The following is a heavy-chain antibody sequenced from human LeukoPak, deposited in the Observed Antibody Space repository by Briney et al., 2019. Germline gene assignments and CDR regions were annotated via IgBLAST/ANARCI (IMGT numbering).Heavy chain of an antibody. Sequence: QAGGSLRLSCAASGFTFTNYAMTWVRQAPGKGLEWVSGISEGVGNTYYADSAKGRFTISRDHSKNTLYLQMNSLRAEDTALYYCAKREKGTTGRFFDYWGQGTLVTVSS. V-gene: IGHV3-23*01. D-gene: IGHD4-17*01. CDR2: ISEGVGNT. J-gene: IGHJ4*02. CDR3: AKREKGTTGRFFDY. CDR1: GFTFTNYA.